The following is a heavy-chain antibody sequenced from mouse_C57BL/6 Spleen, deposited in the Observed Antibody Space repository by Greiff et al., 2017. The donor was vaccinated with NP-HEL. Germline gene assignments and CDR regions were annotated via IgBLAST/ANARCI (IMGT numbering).Heavy chain of an antibody. CDR3: ARPELGRGYFDY. V-gene: IGHV5-6*01. Sequence: EVKLVESGGDLVKPGGSLKLSCAASGFTFSSYGMSWVRQTPDKRLEWVATISSGGSYTYYPDSVKGRFTISRDNAKSTLYLQMSSLKSEDTAMYYCARPELGRGYFDYWGQGTTLTVSS. CDR1: GFTFSSYG. J-gene: IGHJ2*01. CDR2: ISSGGSYT. D-gene: IGHD4-1*01.